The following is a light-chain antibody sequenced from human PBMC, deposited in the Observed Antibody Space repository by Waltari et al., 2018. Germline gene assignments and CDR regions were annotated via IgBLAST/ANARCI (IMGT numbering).Light chain of an antibody. CDR2: DVS. V-gene: IGLV2-14*03. CDR3: SSYTSSSTPGV. CDR1: SSDVGGYNY. J-gene: IGLJ1*01. Sequence: QSALTQPASVSGSPGQSITISCTGTSSDVGGYNYVSCYQQHPGKAPKLMIYDVSNRPSGVSNRFSGSKSGNTASLTISGLQAEDEADYYCSSYTSSSTPGVFGTGTKVTVL.